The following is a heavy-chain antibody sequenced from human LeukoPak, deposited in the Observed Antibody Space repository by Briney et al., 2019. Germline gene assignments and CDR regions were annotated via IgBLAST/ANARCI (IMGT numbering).Heavy chain of an antibody. J-gene: IGHJ4*02. V-gene: IGHV4-59*01. CDR1: GGSISSYY. CDR2: IYYSGST. Sequence: PSETLSLTCTVSGGSISSYYWSWIRQPPGKGLEWIGYIYYSGSTNYNPSLKSRVTISVDTSKNQFSLKLSSVTAADTAVYYCAREYYYDSSGYYFIDYWGQGTLVTVSS. CDR3: AREYYYDSSGYYFIDY. D-gene: IGHD3-22*01.